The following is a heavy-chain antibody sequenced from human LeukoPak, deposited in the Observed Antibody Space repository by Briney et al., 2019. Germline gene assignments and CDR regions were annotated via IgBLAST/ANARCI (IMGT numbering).Heavy chain of an antibody. J-gene: IGHJ4*02. CDR2: VSGGGANT. CDR1: RFTFSTYT. V-gene: IGHV3-23*01. CDR3: AKCNRYYYDSSGYSAADY. D-gene: IGHD3-22*01. Sequence: PGGSLRLSCVASRFTFSTYTINWVRQTPGKGLEWVSGVSGGGANTYYADSVKGRFTISRDNSKNTLYLQMTSLRAEDTAVYYCAKCNRYYYDSSGYSAADYWGQGTLVTVSS.